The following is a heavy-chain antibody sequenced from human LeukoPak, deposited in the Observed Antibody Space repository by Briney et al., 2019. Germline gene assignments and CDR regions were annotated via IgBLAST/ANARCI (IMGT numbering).Heavy chain of an antibody. CDR2: IYHSGST. CDR1: GYSISSGHY. Sequence: PSETLSLTCTVSGYSISSGHYWGGIRQPPGEGLEWIGSIYHSGSTYYNPSLKRRVTISVDTSKNQFSLKLSSVTAADTAVYYCARDKTGTTPYDAFDIWGQGTMVTVSS. J-gene: IGHJ3*02. D-gene: IGHD1-7*01. CDR3: ARDKTGTTPYDAFDI. V-gene: IGHV4-38-2*02.